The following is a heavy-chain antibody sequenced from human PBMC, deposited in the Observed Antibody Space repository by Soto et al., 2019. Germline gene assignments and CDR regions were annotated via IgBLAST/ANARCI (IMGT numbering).Heavy chain of an antibody. CDR3: ARLSPGSFTYYYYYMDV. J-gene: IGHJ6*03. V-gene: IGHV4-59*08. CDR1: GGSISSYY. CDR2: IYYSGST. Sequence: SETLSLTCTVSGGSISSYYWSWIRQPPGKGLEWIGYIYYSGSTNYNPSLKSRVTISVDTSKNQFSLKLSSVTAADTAVYYCARLSPGSFTYYYYYMDVWGKGTTVTVSS. D-gene: IGHD6-13*01.